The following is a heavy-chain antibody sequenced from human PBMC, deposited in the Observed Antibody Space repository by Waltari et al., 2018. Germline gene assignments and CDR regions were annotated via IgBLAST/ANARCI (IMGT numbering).Heavy chain of an antibody. D-gene: IGHD1-20*01. CDR2: IYYSGST. Sequence: QLQLQESGPGLVKPSETLSLTCTVSGGSISSSSYYWGWIRQPPGKGLEWIGSIYYSGSTQYKPFLKRSVNIFGEKSKKQFSLKLSSGTAADQAGELWARMGITQIDGWGKGNQVNVFS. CDR3: ARMGITQIDG. V-gene: IGHV4-39*01. J-gene: IGHJ6*03. CDR1: GGSISSSSYY.